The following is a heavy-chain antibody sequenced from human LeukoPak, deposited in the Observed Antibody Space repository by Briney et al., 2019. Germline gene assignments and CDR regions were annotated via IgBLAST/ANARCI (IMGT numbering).Heavy chain of an antibody. J-gene: IGHJ4*02. CDR3: ARVRDYYGSGSYSYFDY. CDR1: GFTFSSYG. Sequence: GRSLRLSCAASGFTFSSYGMHWVRQAPGKGLEWVAVIWYDGSNKYYADSVKGRFTISRDNSMNTLYLQMNSLRAEDTAVYYCARVRDYYGSGSYSYFDYWGQGTLVTVSS. CDR2: IWYDGSNK. D-gene: IGHD3-10*01. V-gene: IGHV3-33*01.